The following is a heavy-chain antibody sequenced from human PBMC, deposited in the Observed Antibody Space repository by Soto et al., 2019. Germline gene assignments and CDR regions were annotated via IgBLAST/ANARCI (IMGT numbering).Heavy chain of an antibody. Sequence: GESLKISCKGSGYRFTNYWIGWVRQMPGKGLEWMGIIYPGDSDTRYSPSFQGQVTISADKSINTAYLQWSSLKASDTAMYYCARDYCSGTGCYEFVYWGQGTQVTVSS. V-gene: IGHV5-51*01. CDR1: GYRFTNYW. D-gene: IGHD2-2*01. CDR2: IYPGDSDT. CDR3: ARDYCSGTGCYEFVY. J-gene: IGHJ4*02.